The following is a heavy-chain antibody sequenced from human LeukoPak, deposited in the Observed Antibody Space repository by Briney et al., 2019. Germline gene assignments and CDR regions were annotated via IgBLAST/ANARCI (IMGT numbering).Heavy chain of an antibody. Sequence: SETLSLTCTVSGFSITTYYWSWIRQSPGNGLEWIGQIHSSGSTTCNPSLKSRVTISVDTSKNQFSLYLSSATAADTAVYYCARDIREVGESHYFDYWGQGTLVTVTS. J-gene: IGHJ4*02. CDR1: GFSITTYY. CDR2: IHSSGST. D-gene: IGHD1-26*01. CDR3: ARDIREVGESHYFDY. V-gene: IGHV4-59*01.